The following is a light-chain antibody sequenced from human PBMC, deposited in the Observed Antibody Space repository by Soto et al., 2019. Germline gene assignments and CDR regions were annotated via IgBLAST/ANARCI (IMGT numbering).Light chain of an antibody. CDR1: QSVSSY. CDR3: QQYNNWAQT. Sequence: SPSNLPWFGGESATLSCRDSQSVSSYLAWYQQKPGQAPRLLIYGASTRATGIPARFSGSGSGTEFTLAISSLQSGDIAVYYCQQYNNWAQTFGQGTKVDI. J-gene: IGKJ1*01. CDR2: GAS. V-gene: IGKV3-15*01.